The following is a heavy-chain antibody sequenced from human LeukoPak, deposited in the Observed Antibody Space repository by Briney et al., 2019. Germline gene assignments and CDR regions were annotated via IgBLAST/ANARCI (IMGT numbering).Heavy chain of an antibody. CDR1: GYTFTGYY. CDR3: ARTRIVVVIKAFDY. D-gene: IGHD3-22*01. V-gene: IGHV1-2*02. J-gene: IGHJ4*02. CDR2: INPNSGGT. Sequence: ASVKVSCKASGYTFTGYYMHWVRQVPGQGLEWMGWINPNSGGTNYAQKFQGRVTMTRDTSISTAYMELSRLRSDDTAVYYRARTRIVVVIKAFDYWGQGTLVTVSS.